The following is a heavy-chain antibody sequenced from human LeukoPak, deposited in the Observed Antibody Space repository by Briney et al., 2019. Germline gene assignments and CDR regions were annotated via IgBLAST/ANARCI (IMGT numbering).Heavy chain of an antibody. D-gene: IGHD3-10*01. CDR3: ARLLRPDYYGSGGHFDY. CDR2: IYYSGTT. CDR1: GGSVSSNTYY. V-gene: IGHV4-39*07. Sequence: SETLSLTCTVSGGSVSSNTYYWAWIRQPPGKGLEWIGSIYYSGTTSYNPSLKSRVTISVDTSKNHLSLKLSSVTAADTAVYYCARLLRPDYYGSGGHFDYWGQGALVTVSS. J-gene: IGHJ4*02.